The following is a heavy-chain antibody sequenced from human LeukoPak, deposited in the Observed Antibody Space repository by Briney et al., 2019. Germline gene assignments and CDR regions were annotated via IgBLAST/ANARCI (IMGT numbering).Heavy chain of an antibody. V-gene: IGHV3-30*18. J-gene: IGHJ4*02. CDR3: AKLLYSGSYYDY. CDR1: GFTFSTYG. Sequence: GGSLRLSCAASGFTFSTYGMHWVCQAPGKGLEWVAVISHDGGNEYYADSVKGRFTISRDNSKNTLYMQMNSLRPEDTAVYYCAKLLYSGSYYDYWGQGTLVTVSS. D-gene: IGHD1-26*01. CDR2: ISHDGGNE.